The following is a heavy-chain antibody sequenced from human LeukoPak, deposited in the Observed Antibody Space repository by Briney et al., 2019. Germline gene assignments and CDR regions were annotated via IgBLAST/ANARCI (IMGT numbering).Heavy chain of an antibody. CDR2: IYYSGST. V-gene: IGHV4-38-2*01. Sequence: SETLSLTCAVSGYSISSGYYWGWIRQPPGKGLEWIGSIYYSGSTYYNPSLKSRVTISVDTSKNQFSLKLSSVTAADTAVYYCARRLPAASYFDYWGQGTLVTVAS. D-gene: IGHD2-15*01. CDR3: ARRLPAASYFDY. CDR1: GYSISSGYY. J-gene: IGHJ4*02.